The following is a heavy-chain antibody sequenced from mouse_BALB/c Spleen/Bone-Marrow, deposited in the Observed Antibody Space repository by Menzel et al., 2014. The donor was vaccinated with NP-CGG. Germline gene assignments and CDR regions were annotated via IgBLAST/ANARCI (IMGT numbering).Heavy chain of an antibody. CDR3: ARVLRPHYYAMDY. V-gene: IGHV5-4*02. CDR2: ISDGGSYT. CDR1: GFTFSDYY. Sequence: EVKLMESGGGLVKPGGSLKLSCAASGFTFSDYYMYWVRQTPEKRLEWVATISDGGSYTYYPDSVKGRFTISRDNAKNNLYLQMNSLKSEDAAMYYCARVLRPHYYAMDYWGQGTSVTDSS. J-gene: IGHJ4*01. D-gene: IGHD1-2*01.